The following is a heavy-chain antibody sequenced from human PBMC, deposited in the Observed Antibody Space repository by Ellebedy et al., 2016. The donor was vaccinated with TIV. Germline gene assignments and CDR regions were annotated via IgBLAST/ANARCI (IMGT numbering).Heavy chain of an antibody. J-gene: IGHJ4*02. CDR2: ISSGGGST. CDR1: GFTFSNYA. D-gene: IGHD1-26*01. V-gene: IGHV3-23*01. CDR3: AKGVGATWYRGFDS. Sequence: GESLKISCAASGFTFSNYAMSWVRQAPGKGLEWVSAISSGGGSTYYADSVKGRFTISRDNSKNTLYLQINSLRAEDTAVCYCAKGVGATWYRGFDSWGQGTLVTVSS.